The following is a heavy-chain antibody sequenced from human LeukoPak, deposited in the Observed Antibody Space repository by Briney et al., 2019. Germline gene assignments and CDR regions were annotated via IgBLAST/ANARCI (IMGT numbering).Heavy chain of an antibody. CDR1: GGSISSGSYY. CDR2: IYTSGST. J-gene: IGHJ4*02. D-gene: IGHD2-15*01. CDR3: ATLGYCSGGSCPSGIYYFDY. V-gene: IGHV4-61*02. Sequence: PSETLSLTCTVSGGSISSGSYYWSWIRQPAGKGLEWIGRIYTSGSTNYNPSLKSRVTISVDTSKNQFSLKLSSVTAADTAVYYCATLGYCSGGSCPSGIYYFDYWGQGTLVTVSS.